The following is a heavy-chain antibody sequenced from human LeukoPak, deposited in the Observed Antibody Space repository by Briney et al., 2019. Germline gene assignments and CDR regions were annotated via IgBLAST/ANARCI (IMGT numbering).Heavy chain of an antibody. V-gene: IGHV1-2*06. CDR3: ARDKGSSSASYYFDS. Sequence: ASVKVSCKASGYTFTGYYIHWVRQAPGLGLEYMGRINPNSGGANYAQKFQDRVTMTRDTSISTAYMELSRLRSDDTAVYYCARDKGSSSASYYFDSWGQGTLVTASS. J-gene: IGHJ4*02. D-gene: IGHD2-15*01. CDR1: GYTFTGYY. CDR2: INPNSGGA.